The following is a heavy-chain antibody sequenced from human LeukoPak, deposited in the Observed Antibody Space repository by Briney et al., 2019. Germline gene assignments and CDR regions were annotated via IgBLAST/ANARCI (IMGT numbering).Heavy chain of an antibody. Sequence: GGSLRLSCAASGFTFSSYSMNWVRQAPGKGLEWVSSISSSSSYIYYADSVKGRFTISRDNAKNSLYLQMNSLRAEDTAVYYCARDRTRPGLGVKWSDPWGQGTLVTVSS. J-gene: IGHJ5*02. D-gene: IGHD3-16*01. CDR1: GFTFSSYS. V-gene: IGHV3-21*01. CDR2: ISSSSSYI. CDR3: ARDRTRPGLGVKWSDP.